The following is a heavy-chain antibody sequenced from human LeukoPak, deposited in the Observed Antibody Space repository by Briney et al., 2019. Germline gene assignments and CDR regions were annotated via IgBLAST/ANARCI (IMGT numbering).Heavy chain of an antibody. CDR1: GFTFSSYA. V-gene: IGHV3-23*01. J-gene: IGHJ2*01. D-gene: IGHD6-19*01. CDR2: ISGSGGST. Sequence: PGGSLRLSCAASGFTFSSYAMYWVRQAPGKGLEWVSAISGSGGSTYYADSVKGRFTISKDNSKNKLYLQMNSLRAEDTAVYYCAKGRGSSGWFGFDLWGRGTLVTVSS. CDR3: AKGRGSSGWFGFDL.